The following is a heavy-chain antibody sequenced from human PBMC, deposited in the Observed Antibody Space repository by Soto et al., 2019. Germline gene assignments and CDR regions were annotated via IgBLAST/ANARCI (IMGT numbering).Heavy chain of an antibody. CDR2: IIPFFGTS. CDR3: ARVGHITNYGMAV. Sequence: QVQLVQSGAEVKKPGSSVKVSCEASGGTFSSYPINWVRQAPGQGLEWMGGIIPFFGTSNYEQNYQGRVTITADDSTSTAYMELRSLRYEDTAVYYCARVGHITNYGMAVWGQGTTVTVSS. CDR1: GGTFSSYP. J-gene: IGHJ6*02. D-gene: IGHD1-26*01. V-gene: IGHV1-69*01.